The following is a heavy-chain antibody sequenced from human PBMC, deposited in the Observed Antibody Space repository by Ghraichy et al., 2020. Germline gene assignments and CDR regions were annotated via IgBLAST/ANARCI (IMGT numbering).Heavy chain of an antibody. CDR3: VTYGGDGSPD. CDR2: ISADGSGT. D-gene: IGHD5-24*01. J-gene: IGHJ4*02. CDR1: GSSISGFL. V-gene: IGHV3-74*01. Sequence: LSLTCAASGSSISGFLMHWFRQAPGEGLVWVSRISADGSGTVYADSVKGRFTISRDNAKNTLYLQMDSLRVEDTAVYYCVTYGGDGSPDWGQGTLVTVFS.